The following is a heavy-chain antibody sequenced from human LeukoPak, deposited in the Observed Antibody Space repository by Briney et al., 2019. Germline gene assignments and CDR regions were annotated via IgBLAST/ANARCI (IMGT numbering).Heavy chain of an antibody. CDR1: GGSISSSSNY. J-gene: IGHJ4*02. CDR2: IYYSGTT. D-gene: IGHD6-13*01. V-gene: IGHV4-39*07. Sequence: PSETLSLTCTVSGGSISSSSNYWGWIRQPPGKGLEWIGSIYYSGTTYYNPSLKSRVTISVDTSKNQFSLKLSSVTAADTAVYYCARVASSSWSNPLRTFDYWGQGTLVTVSS. CDR3: ARVASSSWSNPLRTFDY.